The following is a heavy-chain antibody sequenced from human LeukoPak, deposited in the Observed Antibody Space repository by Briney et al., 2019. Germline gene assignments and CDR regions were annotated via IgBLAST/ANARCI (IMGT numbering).Heavy chain of an antibody. CDR2: IYYSGST. CDR1: GGSISSGDYY. J-gene: IGHJ5*02. Sequence: PSQTLSLTCTVSGGSISSGDYYWRWLRQPPGKGLEWIGYIYYSGSTYYNPSLKSRVTISVDTSKNQFSLKLSSVTAADTAVYYCARIYERPDNWFDPWGQGTLVTVSS. D-gene: IGHD3-16*01. CDR3: ARIYERPDNWFDP. V-gene: IGHV4-30-4*08.